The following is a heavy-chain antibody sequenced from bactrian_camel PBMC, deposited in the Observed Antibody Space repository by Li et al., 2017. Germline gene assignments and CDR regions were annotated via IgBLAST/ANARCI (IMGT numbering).Heavy chain of an antibody. V-gene: IGHV3S55*01. CDR1: EYTERYY. CDR2: IDTDGMT. J-gene: IGHJ4*01. CDR3: AAEMELTYCSSTYPPPLSAS. D-gene: IGHD2*01. Sequence: HVQLVESGGGSVQAGESLTLSCNASEYTERYYMGWFRQAPGKEREGVAAIDTDGMTTYAYSVKGRFTISKDSAKKALYLQMNNLNPDDTAMYYCAAEMELTYCSSTYPPPLSASGARGPRSPSP.